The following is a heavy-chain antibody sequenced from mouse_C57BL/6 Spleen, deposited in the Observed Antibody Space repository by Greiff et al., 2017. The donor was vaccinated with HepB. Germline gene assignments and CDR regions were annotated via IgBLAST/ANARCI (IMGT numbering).Heavy chain of an antibody. CDR1: GFTFNTYA. CDR2: IRSKSSNYAT. J-gene: IGHJ2*01. Sequence: EVNLVESGGGLVQPKGSLKLSCAASGFTFNTYAMHWVRQAPGKGLEWVARIRSKSSNYATSYADSVKDRFTISRDDSQSMLDLQMNNLKTEDTAMYYCVRETITRAFFDYWGQGTTLTVSS. D-gene: IGHD1-2*01. V-gene: IGHV10-3*01. CDR3: VRETITRAFFDY.